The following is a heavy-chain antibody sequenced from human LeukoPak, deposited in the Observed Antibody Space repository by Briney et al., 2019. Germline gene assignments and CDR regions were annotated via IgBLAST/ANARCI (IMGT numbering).Heavy chain of an antibody. J-gene: IGHJ5*02. CDR3: ARVRLLFGSSVSWFDP. Sequence: SQTLSLTCTVSSGSISSGGYYWSWIRQHPGKGLEWIGYIYYSGSTYYNPSLKSRVTISVDTSKNQFSLKLSSVTAADTAVHYCARVRLLFGSSVSWFDPWGQGTLVTVSS. CDR1: SGSISSGGYY. D-gene: IGHD6-6*01. V-gene: IGHV4-31*03. CDR2: IYYSGST.